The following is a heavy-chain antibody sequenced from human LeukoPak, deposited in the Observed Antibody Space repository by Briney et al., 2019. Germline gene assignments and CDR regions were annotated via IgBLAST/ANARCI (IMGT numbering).Heavy chain of an antibody. CDR1: GFTFNDYA. CDR2: ISGSAGST. J-gene: IGHJ4*02. Sequence: GGSLRLSCAASGFTFNDYAMSWVRQAPGKGLEWVSAISGSAGSTYYADSVKGRFTISRDNSKNTQYLQMNSLRAEDTAVYYCAKWEYSSSLGSDYFDYWGQGTLVTVSS. CDR3: AKWEYSSSLGSDYFDY. D-gene: IGHD6-6*01. V-gene: IGHV3-23*01.